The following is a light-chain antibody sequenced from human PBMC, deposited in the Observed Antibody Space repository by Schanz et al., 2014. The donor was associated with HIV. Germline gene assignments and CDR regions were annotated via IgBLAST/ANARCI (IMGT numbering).Light chain of an antibody. CDR1: TSDIGAYNY. J-gene: IGLJ2*01. CDR2: DAT. V-gene: IGLV2-14*03. Sequence: QSALTQPASVSGSPGQSITISCTGSTSDIGAYNYVSWYQHHPGKAPKLVIYDATDRPSGVSNRFIGSKSGNTASLTISGLRAEDEADYYCTSSGGTNNFVIFGGGTKLTVL. CDR3: TSSGGTNNFVI.